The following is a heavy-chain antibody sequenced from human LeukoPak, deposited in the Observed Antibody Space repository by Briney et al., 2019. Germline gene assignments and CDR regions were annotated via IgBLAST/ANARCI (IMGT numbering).Heavy chain of an antibody. D-gene: IGHD4-17*01. CDR1: GGSFSGYY. J-gene: IGHJ4*02. V-gene: IGHV4-34*01. CDR2: INHSGST. Sequence: SETLSLTCAVYGGSFSGYYWSWIRQPPGKGLEWIGEINHSGSTNYNPSLKSRVTISVDTSKNQFSLKLSSVTAADTAVYYCARHSYGGKSALDYWGQGTLVTVSS. CDR3: ARHSYGGKSALDY.